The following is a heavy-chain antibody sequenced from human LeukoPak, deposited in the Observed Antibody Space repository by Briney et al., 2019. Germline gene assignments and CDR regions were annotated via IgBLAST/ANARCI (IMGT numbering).Heavy chain of an antibody. CDR1: GFTFSSYW. D-gene: IGHD1-26*01. CDR2: IKSKTAGGTT. V-gene: IGHV3-15*01. Sequence: GGSLRLSCAASGFTFSSYWMNWARQAPGKGLEWVGRIKSKTAGGTTDYAAPVKGRFTTSRDDSKNTLYLQMGSLKTEDTAVYYCTTGESMVGTTIHVRWADWGQGALVTVSS. J-gene: IGHJ4*02. CDR3: TTGESMVGTTIHVRWAD.